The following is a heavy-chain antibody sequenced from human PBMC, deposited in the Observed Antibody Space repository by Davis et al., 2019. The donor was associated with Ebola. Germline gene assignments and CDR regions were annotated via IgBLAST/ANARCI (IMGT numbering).Heavy chain of an antibody. CDR2: ISSSGSTI. V-gene: IGHV3-11*01. Sequence: GGSLRLSCAASGFTFSDYYMSWIRQAPGKGLEWVSYISSSGSTIYYADSVKGRFTISRDNAKNSLYLQMNSLRAEDTAVYYCARDQRPGITGTFYYYGMDVWGQGTTVTVSS. D-gene: IGHD1-7*01. J-gene: IGHJ6*02. CDR3: ARDQRPGITGTFYYYGMDV. CDR1: GFTFSDYY.